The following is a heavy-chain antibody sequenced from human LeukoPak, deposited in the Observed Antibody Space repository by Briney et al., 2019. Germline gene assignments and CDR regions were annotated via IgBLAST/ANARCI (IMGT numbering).Heavy chain of an antibody. D-gene: IGHD2/OR15-2a*01. Sequence: GGSLRLSCAASGFLYDYYVMHWLRHAPGKGLEWVSGISWSRGTIGYADSVKGRFTISRDNVKNSLYLQMDSLRPEYTAMYYCVRDRCSSSTCFVVYYYMSVWCKGTTVTVSS. J-gene: IGHJ6*03. CDR3: VRDRCSSSTCFVVYYYMSV. V-gene: IGHV3-9*01. CDR2: ISWSRGTI. CDR1: GFLYDYYV.